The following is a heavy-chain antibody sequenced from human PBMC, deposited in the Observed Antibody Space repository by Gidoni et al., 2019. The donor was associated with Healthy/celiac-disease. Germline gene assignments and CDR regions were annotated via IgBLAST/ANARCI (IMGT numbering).Heavy chain of an antibody. CDR3: ARVVGATSSETPGVYNWFDP. V-gene: IGHV1-18*04. J-gene: IGHJ5*02. D-gene: IGHD1-26*01. CDR1: GYTFTSYG. Sequence: QVQLVQSGAEVKKPGASVKASCKASGYTFTSYGISWVRQAPGQGLEWMGWISAYNGNTNYAQKLQGRVTMTTDTSTSTAYMELRSLRSDDTAVYYCARVVGATSSETPGVYNWFDPWGQGTLVTVSS. CDR2: ISAYNGNT.